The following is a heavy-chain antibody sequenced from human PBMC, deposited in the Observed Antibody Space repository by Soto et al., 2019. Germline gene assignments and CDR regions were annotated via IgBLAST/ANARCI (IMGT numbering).Heavy chain of an antibody. D-gene: IGHD3-16*01. Sequence: GALRLSCAASGFTFSGSAMHWVRQASGKGLEWVGRIRSKANSYATAYAASVKGRFTISRDDSKNTAYLQMNSLKTEDTAVYYCTTAYYDYVWGSYYFDYWGQGTLVTVSS. V-gene: IGHV3-73*01. CDR3: TTAYYDYVWGSYYFDY. CDR1: GFTFSGSA. CDR2: IRSKANSYAT. J-gene: IGHJ4*02.